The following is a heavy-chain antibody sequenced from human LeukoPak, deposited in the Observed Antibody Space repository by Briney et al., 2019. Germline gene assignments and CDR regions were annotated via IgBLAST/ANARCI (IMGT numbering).Heavy chain of an antibody. CDR2: IIPIFGTA. D-gene: IGHD6-13*01. Sequence: SVKVSCEASGGTFSSYAISWVRQAPGQGLEWMGGIIPIFGTANYAQKFQGRVTITADESTSTAYMELSSLRSEDTAVYYCARVFLQLAPFDYWGQGTLVTVSS. CDR3: ARVFLQLAPFDY. CDR1: GGTFSSYA. V-gene: IGHV1-69*13. J-gene: IGHJ4*02.